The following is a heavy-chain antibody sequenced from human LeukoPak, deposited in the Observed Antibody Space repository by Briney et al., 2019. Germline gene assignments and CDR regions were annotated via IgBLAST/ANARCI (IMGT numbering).Heavy chain of an antibody. D-gene: IGHD2-21*02. CDR1: GFTFSSYA. CDR3: ARGDCGGDCYSIENFDY. J-gene: IGHJ4*02. V-gene: IGHV3-30-3*01. CDR2: ISYDGSNK. Sequence: GRSLRLSCAASGFTFSSYAMHWVRQAPGKGLEWVAVISYDGSNKYYADSVKGRSTISRDNSKNTLYLQMNSLRAEDTAVYYCARGDCGGDCYSIENFDYWGQGTLVTVSS.